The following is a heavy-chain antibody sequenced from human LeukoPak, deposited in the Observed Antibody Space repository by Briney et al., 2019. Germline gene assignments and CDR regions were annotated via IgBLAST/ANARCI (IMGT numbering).Heavy chain of an antibody. CDR3: ARRSPKWLLYRNFDY. V-gene: IGHV3-21*01. D-gene: IGHD3-3*01. Sequence: GRSLRLSRAVSGFTFSIYGMTWVSQASGKGLEWVSSISSSSIYIYYADSVMGRFTIARDNAKNSLYLQMNSLRAEDTAVYYYARRSPKWLLYRNFDYWGQGTLVTVSS. CDR1: GFTFSIYG. CDR2: ISSSSIYI. J-gene: IGHJ4*02.